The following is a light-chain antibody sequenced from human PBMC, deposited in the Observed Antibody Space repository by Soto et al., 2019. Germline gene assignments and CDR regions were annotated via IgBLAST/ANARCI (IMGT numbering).Light chain of an antibody. CDR3: QQYNDWPLT. Sequence: EIVLTQSPATLSVSPGERVTLSCRASQSVSDNLAWYQQKPGQAPRLLIYGASIRATDIPARFSGSGSGTEFSLTIGSLQSEDFAVYYCQQYNDWPLTFGGGTQVEIK. V-gene: IGKV3D-15*01. CDR1: QSVSDN. J-gene: IGKJ4*01. CDR2: GAS.